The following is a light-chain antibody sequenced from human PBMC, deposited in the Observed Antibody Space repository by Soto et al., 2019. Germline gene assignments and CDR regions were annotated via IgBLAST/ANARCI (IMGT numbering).Light chain of an antibody. J-gene: IGKJ1*01. Sequence: DIVLPQSPLSLPVTPGEPASISCRSSQSLLQRAGKNHLDWYLQKPGQSPQLLFSLASNRASGVPERFSGGGTGTDFTLKISRVEAEDVGIYYCMQLLQTPWTFGQGTKLDIK. CDR1: QSLLQRAGKNH. CDR2: LAS. CDR3: MQLLQTPWT. V-gene: IGKV2-28*01.